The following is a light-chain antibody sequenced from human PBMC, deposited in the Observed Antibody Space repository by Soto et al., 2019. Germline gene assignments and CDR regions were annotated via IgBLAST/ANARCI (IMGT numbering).Light chain of an antibody. J-gene: IGKJ5*01. CDR3: QQYSKWPIT. Sequence: EMVMTQSPAILSVSPGESATLSCSASQSVNSNYLAWYQQHPGQPPRLLIYGISTRATGIPARFSGSGSGTEFSLTISSLQSEDFAVYYCQQYSKWPITCGQGTRREIK. CDR2: GIS. CDR1: QSVNSN. V-gene: IGKV3-15*01.